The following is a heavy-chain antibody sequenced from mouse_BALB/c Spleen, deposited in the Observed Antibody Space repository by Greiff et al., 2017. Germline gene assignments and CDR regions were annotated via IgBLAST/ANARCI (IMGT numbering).Heavy chain of an antibody. J-gene: IGHJ3*01. V-gene: IGHV1S81*02. CDR1: GYTFTSYW. D-gene: IGHD1-1*01. CDR2: INPSNGRT. Sequence: VQLQQPGAELVKPGASVKLSCKASGYTFTSYWMHWVKQRPGQGLEWIGEINPSNGRTNYNEKFKSKATLTVDKSSSTAYMQLSSLTSEDSAVYYCARGDGSSPFAYWGQGTLVTVSA. CDR3: ARGDGSSPFAY.